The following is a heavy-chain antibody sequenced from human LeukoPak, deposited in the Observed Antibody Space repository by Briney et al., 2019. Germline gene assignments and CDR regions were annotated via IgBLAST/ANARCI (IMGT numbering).Heavy chain of an antibody. CDR3: ARDQSVAGTGFDY. V-gene: IGHV1-2*06. CDR2: INPNSGGT. CDR1: GYTFTCYY. J-gene: IGHJ4*02. Sequence: GASVKVSCKASGYTFTCYYMHWVRQAPGQGLEWMGRINPNSGGTNYAQKFQGRVTMTRDTSISTAYMELSRLRSDDTAVYYCARDQSVAGTGFDYWGQGTLVTVSS. D-gene: IGHD6-19*01.